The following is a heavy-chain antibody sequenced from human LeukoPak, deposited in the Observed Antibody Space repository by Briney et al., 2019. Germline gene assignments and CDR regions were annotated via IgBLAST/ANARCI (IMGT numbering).Heavy chain of an antibody. D-gene: IGHD4-17*01. J-gene: IGHJ6*03. CDR3: ARSRPFTVTTTPYYYYYYMDV. CDR1: GYSISSGYY. Sequence: SETLSLTCTVSGYSISSGYYWGWLRQPPGRGLEWIGTIYHSGSTYYNPSLKSRVTISVDTSKNQFSLKLSSVTAADTAVYYCARSRPFTVTTTPYYYYYYMDVWGKGTTVTVSS. V-gene: IGHV4-38-2*02. CDR2: IYHSGST.